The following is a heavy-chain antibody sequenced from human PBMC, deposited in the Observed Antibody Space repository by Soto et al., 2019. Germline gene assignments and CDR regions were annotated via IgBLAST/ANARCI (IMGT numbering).Heavy chain of an antibody. Sequence: QVQLVQSGAEVKKPGASVKVSCKASGYTFTSYGISWVRQAPGQGLEWMGWISAYNGNTNYAQKLQGRVTMTTDTSTTTADMELRSLRSDATAVYYCARDQVDIVVVPAIDPWGQGTLVTVSS. CDR2: ISAYNGNT. CDR1: GYTFTSYG. J-gene: IGHJ5*02. CDR3: ARDQVDIVVVPAIDP. D-gene: IGHD2-2*01. V-gene: IGHV1-18*01.